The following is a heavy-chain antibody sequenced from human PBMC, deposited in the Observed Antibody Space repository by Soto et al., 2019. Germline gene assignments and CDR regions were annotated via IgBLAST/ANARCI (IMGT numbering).Heavy chain of an antibody. CDR3: TSAAIKGVLLDY. Sequence: QVQLVESGGGVVQPGRSLRLSCAASGFTFNNYGMHWVRQAPGKGLEWVALIWHDGSNKGYADSVKGRFTISRDNSKNTLNLQMNSLRVEDTAVYYCTSAAIKGVLLDYWGQGTQVTVSS. CDR2: IWHDGSNK. J-gene: IGHJ4*02. CDR1: GFTFNNYG. D-gene: IGHD1-26*01. V-gene: IGHV3-33*01.